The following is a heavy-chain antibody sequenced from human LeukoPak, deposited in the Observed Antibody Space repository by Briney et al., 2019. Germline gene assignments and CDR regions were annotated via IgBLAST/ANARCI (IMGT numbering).Heavy chain of an antibody. CDR3: ARLDDSSGYEFDY. CDR1: GYSFTSYW. D-gene: IGHD3-22*01. J-gene: IGHJ4*02. V-gene: IGHV5-51*01. Sequence: ESLKISCKGSGYSFTSYWIGWVRQMPGKGLEWMGIIYPGDSDTRYSPSFQGQVTISADKSISTAYLQWGSLKASDTAMYYCARLDDSSGYEFDYWGQGTLVTVSS. CDR2: IYPGDSDT.